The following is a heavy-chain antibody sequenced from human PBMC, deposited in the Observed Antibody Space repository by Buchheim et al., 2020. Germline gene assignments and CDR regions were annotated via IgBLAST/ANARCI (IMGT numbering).Heavy chain of an antibody. D-gene: IGHD3-22*01. Sequence: VQLQESGPGLVKPSQTLSLTCTVSGGSISSGRYYWNWIRHHPGKGLEWIGYIYNGVTTHYNPSLRSRLIILVDKSEHQLSLKLSSVTAADTAVYYCARAGYYDSRSYLGDFDYWGQGTL. CDR1: GGSISSGRYY. J-gene: IGHJ4*02. V-gene: IGHV4-31*03. CDR2: IYNGVTT. CDR3: ARAGYYDSRSYLGDFDY.